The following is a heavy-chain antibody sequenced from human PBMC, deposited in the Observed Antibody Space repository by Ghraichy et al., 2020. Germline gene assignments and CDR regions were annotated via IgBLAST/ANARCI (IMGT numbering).Heavy chain of an antibody. CDR2: IYTSGST. D-gene: IGHD2-2*01. V-gene: IGHV4-4*07. CDR1: GGSISSYY. Sequence: WETLSLTCTVSGGSISSYYWSWIRQPAGKGLEWIGRIYTSGSTNYNPSLKSRVTMSVDTSKNQFSLKLSSVTAADTAVYYCARASPQIVVVPDSGDYYYYGMDVWGQGTTVTVSS. CDR3: ARASPQIVVVPDSGDYYYYGMDV. J-gene: IGHJ6*02.